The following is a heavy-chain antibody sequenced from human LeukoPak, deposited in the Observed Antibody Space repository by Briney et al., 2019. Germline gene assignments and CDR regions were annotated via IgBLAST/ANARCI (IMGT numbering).Heavy chain of an antibody. D-gene: IGHD3-10*01. V-gene: IGHV3-21*04. J-gene: IGHJ6*02. CDR3: AKEKWFGELSVGMDV. Sequence: PGGSLRLSCAASGFTFSSYSMNWVRQAPGKGLEWVSSISSSSSYIYYADSVKGRFTISRDNAKNSLYLQMNSLRAEDTAVYYCAKEKWFGELSVGMDVWGQGTTVTVSS. CDR1: GFTFSSYS. CDR2: ISSSSSYI.